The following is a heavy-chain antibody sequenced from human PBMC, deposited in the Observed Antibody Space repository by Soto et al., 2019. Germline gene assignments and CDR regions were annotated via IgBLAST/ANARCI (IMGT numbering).Heavy chain of an antibody. V-gene: IGHV3-23*01. CDR1: GFILNNYA. D-gene: IGHD7-27*01. J-gene: IGHJ3*01. Sequence: VQLLESGGDLVQPGGSLRLSCVASGFILNNYAMSWVRQAPGKGLEWVSTLGGTDGDSGGVPWYEDSVKSRFSICGDSSANTLFLHMDNLRAEDSALYYCVKRGRNWGAFDFWGQGTTVVVSS. CDR3: VKRGRNWGAFDF. CDR2: LGGTDGDSGGVP.